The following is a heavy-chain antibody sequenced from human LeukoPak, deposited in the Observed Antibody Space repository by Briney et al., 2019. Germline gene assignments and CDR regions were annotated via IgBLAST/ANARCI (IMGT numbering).Heavy chain of an antibody. Sequence: GGSLRLSCAASGFTFSSYWMSWVRQAPGKGLEWVANIKQDGSEKYYVDSVKGRFTISRDNAKNSLYLQMNSLGAEDTAVYYCAKATYYYDSSEDYWGQGTLVTVSS. CDR3: AKATYYYDSSEDY. J-gene: IGHJ4*02. CDR1: GFTFSSYW. CDR2: IKQDGSEK. D-gene: IGHD3-22*01. V-gene: IGHV3-7*01.